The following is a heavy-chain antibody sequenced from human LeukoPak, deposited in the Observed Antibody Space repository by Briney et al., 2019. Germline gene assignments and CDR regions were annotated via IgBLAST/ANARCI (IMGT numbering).Heavy chain of an antibody. CDR3: ITAMCSGGSCPHYYYYGMDV. J-gene: IGHJ6*02. CDR1: GGTISIYY. Sequence: SETLSLTCTVSGGTISIYYWSWIRQPPGKGLEWIGYIYYSGSTNYNPSLKSRVTISVDTSKNQFSLKLSSVTAADTRVYHCITAMCSGGSCPHYYYYGMDVWGQGTTVTVSS. CDR2: IYYSGST. D-gene: IGHD2-15*01. V-gene: IGHV4-59*01.